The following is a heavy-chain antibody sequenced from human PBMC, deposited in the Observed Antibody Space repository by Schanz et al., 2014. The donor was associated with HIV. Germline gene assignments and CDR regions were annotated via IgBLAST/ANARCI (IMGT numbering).Heavy chain of an antibody. CDR2: ISYDGNKR. J-gene: IGHJ6*02. D-gene: IGHD1-7*01. V-gene: IGHV3-30*18. CDR1: GFTFSSYD. Sequence: VQQVLESGGGVVQPGRSLRLSCAASGFTFSSYDIHWVRQAPGKGLEWVAVISYDGNKRYYADSVKGRFTISRDNSKNTLYLQMNSLRAEDTAVYYCAKDRITGTTGVPYYYYGMDVWGQGTTVTVSS. CDR3: AKDRITGTTGVPYYYYGMDV.